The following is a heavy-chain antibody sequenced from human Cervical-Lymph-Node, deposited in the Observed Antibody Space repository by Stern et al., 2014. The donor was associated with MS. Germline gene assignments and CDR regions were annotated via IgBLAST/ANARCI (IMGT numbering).Heavy chain of an antibody. CDR1: GFTFSSYA. J-gene: IGHJ4*02. CDR2: ISGSDGST. D-gene: IGHD6-19*01. Sequence: EVQLVESGGTLVQPGGSLRLSCVASGFTFSSYAMRWVRQAPGQGLEWVSVISGSDGSTFYADSVKGRFTISRDNSKNTLFLQMNSLRAEDTAVYYCAKVYGSGPFDYWGQGTLVTVSS. CDR3: AKVYGSGPFDY. V-gene: IGHV3-23*04.